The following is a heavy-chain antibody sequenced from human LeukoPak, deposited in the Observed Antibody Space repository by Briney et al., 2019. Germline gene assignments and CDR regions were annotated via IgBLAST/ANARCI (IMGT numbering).Heavy chain of an antibody. CDR1: GGTFSSYA. CDR3: ARDSLMRYNWNYVAEFDY. D-gene: IGHD1-7*01. J-gene: IGHJ4*02. Sequence: SVKVSCKASGGTFSSYAISWVRQAPGQGLEWMGRIILIFGIANYAQKFQGRVTITADKSTSTAYMELSSLRSEDTAVYYCARDSLMRYNWNYVAEFDYWGQGTLVTVSS. CDR2: IILIFGIA. V-gene: IGHV1-69*04.